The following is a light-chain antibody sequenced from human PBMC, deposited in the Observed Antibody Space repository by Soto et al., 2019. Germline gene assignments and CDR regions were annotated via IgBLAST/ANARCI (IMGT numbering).Light chain of an antibody. CDR1: SSDVGGHNY. V-gene: IGLV2-11*01. CDR2: SVS. CDR3: CSYAGSYTYV. Sequence: QSVLTQPRSVSGSPGQSVTISCTGTSSDVGGHNYVSWYQQYPGKAPKLLLSSVSKRPSGVPDRFSGSKSGNTASLTISGLQAEDEADYYCCSYAGSYTYVFGTGTKVNV. J-gene: IGLJ1*01.